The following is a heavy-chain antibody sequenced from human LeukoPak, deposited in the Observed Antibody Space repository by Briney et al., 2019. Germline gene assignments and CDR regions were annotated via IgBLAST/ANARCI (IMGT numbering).Heavy chain of an antibody. V-gene: IGHV3-7*04. CDR2: IKQDGSEA. D-gene: IGHD3-3*01. CDR1: GFTFSNHW. CDR3: ARVEWMGRMDY. J-gene: IGHJ4*02. Sequence: GGSLRLSCAASGFTFSNHWMSWVRQAPGKGLQWVANIKQDGSEAYDGDSVKGRFTISRDNAKNSLYLQMNSLRAEDTAVYYCARVEWMGRMDYWGQGTVITDSS.